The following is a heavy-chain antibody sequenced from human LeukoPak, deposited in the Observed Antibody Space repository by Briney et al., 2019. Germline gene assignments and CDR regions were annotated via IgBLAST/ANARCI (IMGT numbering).Heavy chain of an antibody. CDR2: ISDDGRDK. J-gene: IGHJ4*02. V-gene: IGHV3-30*01. CDR3: ARDHQIAAAVYYFDY. CDR1: GFTFNTYP. D-gene: IGHD6-13*01. Sequence: PGGSLRLSCAASGFTFNTYPMHWVRQAPGKGLEWVAVISDDGRDKHYADSAKGRFTISRDNSKTTLYLEMNSLRSEDTAVYYCARDHQIAAAVYYFDYWGQGTLVTVSS.